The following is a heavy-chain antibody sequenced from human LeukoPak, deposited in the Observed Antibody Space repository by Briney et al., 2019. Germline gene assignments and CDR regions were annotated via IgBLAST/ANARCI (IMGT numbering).Heavy chain of an antibody. CDR1: GFTFNSYA. CDR3: AKARGICGGDCYSNRYGMDV. Sequence: PGGSVRLSCAASGFTFNSYAMSWAPRARGKGLVWVSAISGSGGSTYYADSVKGRLTISRDNSKNTLYLQMNSLRAEDTAVYYCAKARGICGGDCYSNRYGMDVWGQGTTVTVSS. D-gene: IGHD2-21*02. J-gene: IGHJ6*02. V-gene: IGHV3-23*01. CDR2: ISGSGGST.